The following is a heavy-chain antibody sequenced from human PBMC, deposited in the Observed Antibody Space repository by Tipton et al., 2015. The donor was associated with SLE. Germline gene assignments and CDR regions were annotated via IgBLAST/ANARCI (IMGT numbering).Heavy chain of an antibody. V-gene: IGHV4-39*07. Sequence: TLSLTCTVSGGSISSSTYYWGWIRQPPGKGLEWIGSIHSSGITYFNPSLKGRPTISADTSKNQFSLKLSSVTAADTAVYYCARVWARVIISDLRTDYYLDVWGKGTTVTVSS. J-gene: IGHJ6*03. CDR2: IHSSGIT. D-gene: IGHD3-10*01. CDR3: ARVWARVIISDLRTDYYLDV. CDR1: GGSISSSTYY.